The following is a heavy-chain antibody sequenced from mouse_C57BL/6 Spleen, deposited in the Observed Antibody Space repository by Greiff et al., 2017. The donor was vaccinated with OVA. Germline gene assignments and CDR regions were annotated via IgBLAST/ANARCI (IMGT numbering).Heavy chain of an antibody. CDR3: ARRLTFYAMDY. D-gene: IGHD1-1*01. CDR2: IYPGDGDT. CDR1: GYAFSSYW. Sequence: VQLVESGAELVKPGASVKISCKASGYAFSSYWMNWVKQRPGKGLEWIGQIYPGDGDTNYNGKFKGKATLTADKSSSTAYMQLSSLTSEDSAVYFCARRLTFYAMDYWGQGTSVTVSS. V-gene: IGHV1-80*01. J-gene: IGHJ4*01.